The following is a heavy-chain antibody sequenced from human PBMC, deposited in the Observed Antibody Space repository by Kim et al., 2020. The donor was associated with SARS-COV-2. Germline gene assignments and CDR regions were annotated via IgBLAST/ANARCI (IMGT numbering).Heavy chain of an antibody. CDR2: ISSSGSTI. CDR1: GFTFSSYE. Sequence: LSLTCAASGFTFSSYEMNWVRQAPGKGLEWVSYISSSGSTIYYADSVKGRFTISRDNAKNSLYLQMNSLRAEDTAVYYCARWEYDFGSGYPSYYYYYGMDVWGQGTTVTVSS. J-gene: IGHJ6*02. CDR3: ARWEYDFGSGYPSYYYYYGMDV. D-gene: IGHD3-3*01. V-gene: IGHV3-48*03.